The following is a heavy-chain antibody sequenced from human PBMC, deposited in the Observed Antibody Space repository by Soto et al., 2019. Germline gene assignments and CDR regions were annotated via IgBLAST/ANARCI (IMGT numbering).Heavy chain of an antibody. V-gene: IGHV1-18*01. D-gene: IGHD3-10*01. CDR1: GYTFTSYG. Sequence: GASVKVSCKASGYTFTSYGISWVRQAPGQGLEWMGWISAYNGNTNYAQKLQGRVTMTTDTSTSTAYMELRSLRSDDTAVYYCARVPAGYYYGSEMYNWFDPWGQGTLVTVSS. J-gene: IGHJ5*02. CDR3: ARVPAGYYYGSEMYNWFDP. CDR2: ISAYNGNT.